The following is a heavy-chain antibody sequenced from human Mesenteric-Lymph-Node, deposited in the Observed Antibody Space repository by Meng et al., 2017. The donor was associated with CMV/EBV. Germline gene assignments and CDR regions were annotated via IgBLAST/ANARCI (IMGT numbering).Heavy chain of an antibody. Sequence: GGSLRLSCAASGFTFSSYYMSWVRQAPGKGLEWVANIKPDGSEKFYMDSVKGRFTISRDNAKNALHLQMESLRAEDTAVYYCARDPVGMDVWGQGTTVTVSS. CDR3: ARDPVGMDV. J-gene: IGHJ6*02. CDR1: GFTFSSYY. V-gene: IGHV3-7*01. CDR2: IKPDGSEK.